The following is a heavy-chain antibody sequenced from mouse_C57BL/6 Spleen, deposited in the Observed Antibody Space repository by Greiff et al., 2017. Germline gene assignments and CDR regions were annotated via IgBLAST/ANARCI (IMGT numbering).Heavy chain of an antibody. V-gene: IGHV1-80*01. CDR1: GYAFSSYW. CDR2: IDPGDGDT. Sequence: VKLMESGAELVKPGASVKISCKASGYAFSSYWLNWVKQRPGKGLEWIGQIDPGDGDTNYNGKFKGKATLTADKSSSTAYMQLSSLPSEDSAVYFCARGPYAMDYWGQGTSVTVSS. J-gene: IGHJ4*01. CDR3: ARGPYAMDY.